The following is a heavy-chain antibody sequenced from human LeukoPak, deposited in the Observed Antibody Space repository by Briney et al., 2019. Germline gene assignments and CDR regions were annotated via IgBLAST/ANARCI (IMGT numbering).Heavy chain of an antibody. Sequence: GGSLRLSCAASGFTFSSYGMHWVRQAPGKGLEWVAVIWYDGSNKYYADSVKGRFAISRDNSKNTLYLQMNSLRAEDTAVYYCAREGVRDAFDIWGQGTMVTVSS. V-gene: IGHV3-33*01. D-gene: IGHD2-8*01. CDR2: IWYDGSNK. J-gene: IGHJ3*02. CDR1: GFTFSSYG. CDR3: AREGVRDAFDI.